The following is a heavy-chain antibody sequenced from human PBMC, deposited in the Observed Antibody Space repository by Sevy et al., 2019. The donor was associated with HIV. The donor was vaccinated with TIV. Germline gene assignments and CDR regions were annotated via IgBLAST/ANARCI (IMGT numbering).Heavy chain of an antibody. D-gene: IGHD3-10*01. CDR3: VKDGGVRGVMRSAAFDI. V-gene: IGHV3-64D*06. CDR1: GFTFSSYA. CDR2: ICSNGGST. Sequence: GGALRLSFSASGFTFSSYAMHWVRQAPGKGLEYVSAICSNGGSTYYADSGKGRLTISRDNSKNKLYLQMSSLRAEDTAVYYCVKDGGVRGVMRSAAFDIWGQGTMVTVSS. J-gene: IGHJ3*02.